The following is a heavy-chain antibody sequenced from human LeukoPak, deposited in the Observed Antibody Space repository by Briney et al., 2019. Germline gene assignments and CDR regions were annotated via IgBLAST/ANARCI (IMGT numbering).Heavy chain of an antibody. D-gene: IGHD6-19*01. CDR3: ARLPISGWSRKEVVWFDP. CDR1: GYSFTSYW. V-gene: IGHV5-51*01. CDR2: IYPGDSDT. Sequence: GESLKISCKGSGYSFTSYWIGWVRQMPGKGLEWMGIIYPGDSDTRYSPSFQGQVTISADKSISTAYLQWSSLKASDTAMYYCARLPISGWSRKEVVWFDPWGQGTLVTVSS. J-gene: IGHJ5*02.